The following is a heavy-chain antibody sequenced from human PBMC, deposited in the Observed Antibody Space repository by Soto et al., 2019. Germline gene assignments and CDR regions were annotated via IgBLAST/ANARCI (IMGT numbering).Heavy chain of an antibody. D-gene: IGHD3-10*01. CDR3: ASPYVYYGSGSSGDY. V-gene: IGHV4-34*01. Sequence: SETLSLTCAVYGGSFSGYYWSWIRQPPGKGLEWIGEINHSGSTNYNPSLKSRVTISVDTSKNQFSLKLSSVTAADTAVYYCASPYVYYGSGSSGDYWGQGALVTVSS. J-gene: IGHJ4*02. CDR1: GGSFSGYY. CDR2: INHSGST.